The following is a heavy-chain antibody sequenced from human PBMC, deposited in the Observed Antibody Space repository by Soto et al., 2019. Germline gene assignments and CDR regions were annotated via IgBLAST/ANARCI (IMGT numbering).Heavy chain of an antibody. D-gene: IGHD2-2*01. CDR2: ISYDGSNK. CDR3: AKGFLGWSNTCYVNCDYYYGMDV. Sequence: GGSLRLSCAASGFTSGDYAMHWVRQAPGKGLEWVAIISYDGSNKYYADSVKGRFTISRDNSQNTLYLQMNSLRPEDTAVYYCAKGFLGWSNTCYVNCDYYYGMDVWGQGTTVTVSS. J-gene: IGHJ6*02. V-gene: IGHV3-30*18. CDR1: GFTSGDYA.